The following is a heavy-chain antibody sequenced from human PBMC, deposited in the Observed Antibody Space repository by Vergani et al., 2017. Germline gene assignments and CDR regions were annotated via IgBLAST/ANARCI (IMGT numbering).Heavy chain of an antibody. CDR1: GGSISSYY. V-gene: IGHV4-59*01. CDR2: IYYSGST. CDR3: ARSVAGSSSNWYYYYYGMDV. D-gene: IGHD3-10*01. J-gene: IGHJ6*02. Sequence: QVQLQESGPGLVKPSETLSLTCTVSGGSISSYYWSWIRQPPGKGLEWIGYIYYSGSTNYNPSLKSRVTISVDTSKNQFSLKLSSVTAADTAVYYCARSVAGSSSNWYYYYYGMDVWGQGTTVTVSS.